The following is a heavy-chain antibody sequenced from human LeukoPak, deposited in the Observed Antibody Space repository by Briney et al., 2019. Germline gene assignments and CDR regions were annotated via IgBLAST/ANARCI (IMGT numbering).Heavy chain of an antibody. D-gene: IGHD2-15*01. CDR3: ARGLAGAASGAIYFDL. Sequence: PSETLSLTCTVSGDSLIYWTWIRQPPGKGLEWIGVIYNHGRTEYNPSLRSRLTISLDPAKNQISLKLRSVTAADTAVYYCARGLAGAASGAIYFDLWSRGTLVTVSS. CDR1: GDSLIY. CDR2: IYNHGRT. V-gene: IGHV4-59*01. J-gene: IGHJ2*01.